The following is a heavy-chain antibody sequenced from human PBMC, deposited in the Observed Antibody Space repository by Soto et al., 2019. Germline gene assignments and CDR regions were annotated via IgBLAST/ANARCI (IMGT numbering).Heavy chain of an antibody. Sequence: QVQLVQSGAEVKKPGSSVKVSCKASGGTFSSYAISWVRQAPGQGHEWMGGIIPIFGTANYAQKFQGRVTITADESTSTAYMELSSLRSEDTAVYYCARGGIVVVVAAISAFDIWGQGTMVTVSS. D-gene: IGHD2-15*01. V-gene: IGHV1-69*01. CDR3: ARGGIVVVVAAISAFDI. J-gene: IGHJ3*02. CDR1: GGTFSSYA. CDR2: IIPIFGTA.